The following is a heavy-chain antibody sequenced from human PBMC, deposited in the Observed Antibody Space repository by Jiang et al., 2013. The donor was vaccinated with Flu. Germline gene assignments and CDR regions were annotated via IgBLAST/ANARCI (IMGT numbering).Heavy chain of an antibody. CDR2: LLHGST. V-gene: IGHV4-39*07. J-gene: IGHJ4*02. CDR1: GSISSSSYY. Sequence: GSISSSSYYWGVDPPAPREGAGVDWEYLLHGSTYYNPSLKSRVTISVDTSRTRFSLKLSSVTAADTAVYYCARGAGPDYWGQGTLVSVSS. CDR3: ARGAGPDY.